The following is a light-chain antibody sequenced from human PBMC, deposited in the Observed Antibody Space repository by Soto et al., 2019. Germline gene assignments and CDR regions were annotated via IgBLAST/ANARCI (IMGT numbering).Light chain of an antibody. CDR3: SLYTSENAYV. CDR2: EVS. Sequence: QSALAQPASVSGSPGQSITISCTGTSSDVGAYNYVSWFQQHPGKAPTLIISEVSNRPSGVSNRFSGSKSGNTASLTISGLQAADEADYYCSLYTSENAYVFGTGTKVTVL. J-gene: IGLJ1*01. CDR1: SSDVGAYNY. V-gene: IGLV2-14*01.